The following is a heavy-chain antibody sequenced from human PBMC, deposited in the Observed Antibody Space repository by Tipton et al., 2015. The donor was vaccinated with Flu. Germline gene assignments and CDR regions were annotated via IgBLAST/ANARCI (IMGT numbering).Heavy chain of an antibody. CDR3: AKDPSSQYCSGGSCQGFDY. J-gene: IGHJ4*02. Sequence: SLRLSCAASGFTFSSYAMSWVRQAPGKGLEWVSAISGSGGSTYYADSVKGRFTISRDNSKNTLYLQMNSLRAEDTAVYYCAKDPSSQYCSGGSCQGFDYWGQGTLVTVSS. V-gene: IGHV3-23*01. CDR2: ISGSGGST. D-gene: IGHD2-15*01. CDR1: GFTFSSYA.